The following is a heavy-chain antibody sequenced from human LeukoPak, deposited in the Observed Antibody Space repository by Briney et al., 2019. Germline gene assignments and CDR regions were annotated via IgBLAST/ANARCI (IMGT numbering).Heavy chain of an antibody. CDR1: GGTFSSYA. CDR2: IIPIFGTA. Sequence: SVKVSCKASGGTFSSYAISWVRQAPGQGLEWMGRIIPIFGTANYAQKFQGRVTITTDESTSTAYMELSSLRSEDTAVYYCARFPLGGYYYFDYWGQGILVTVSS. D-gene: IGHD3-22*01. J-gene: IGHJ4*02. CDR3: ARFPLGGYYYFDY. V-gene: IGHV1-69*05.